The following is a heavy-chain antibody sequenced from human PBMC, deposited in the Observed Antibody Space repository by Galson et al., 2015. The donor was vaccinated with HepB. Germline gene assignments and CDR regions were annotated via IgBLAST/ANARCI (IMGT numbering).Heavy chain of an antibody. J-gene: IGHJ6*02. CDR3: ARELRYPEVLLRRRYYGMDV. V-gene: IGHV3-53*01. Sequence: SLRLSCAASGFTVSSNYMSWVRQAPGKGLEWVSVIYSGGSTYYADSVKGRFTISRDNSKNTLYLQMNSLRAEDTAVYYCARELRYPEVLLRRRYYGMDVWGQGTTVTVSS. D-gene: IGHD3-10*01. CDR1: GFTVSSNY. CDR2: IYSGGST.